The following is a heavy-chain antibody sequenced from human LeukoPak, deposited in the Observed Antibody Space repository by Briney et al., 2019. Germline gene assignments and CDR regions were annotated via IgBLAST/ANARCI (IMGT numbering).Heavy chain of an antibody. CDR3: ARRRAARPGSYYYYMDV. Sequence: GGSLRLSCAASGFTFSSYAMHWVRQAPGKGLEWVAVISYDGSNKYYADSVKGRFTISRDNSNNTLYLQMNSLRAEDTAVYYCARRRAARPGSYYYYMDVWGKGTTVTVSS. V-gene: IGHV3-30*01. D-gene: IGHD6-6*01. CDR2: ISYDGSNK. J-gene: IGHJ6*03. CDR1: GFTFSSYA.